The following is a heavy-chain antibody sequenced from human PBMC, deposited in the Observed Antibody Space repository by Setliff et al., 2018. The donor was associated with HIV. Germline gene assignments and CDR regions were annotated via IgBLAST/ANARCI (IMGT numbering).Heavy chain of an antibody. CDR2: INPNSGAT. D-gene: IGHD4-17*01. V-gene: IGHV1-2*02. J-gene: IGHJ4*02. Sequence: VKVSCKTSGYSFTGYYIHWVRQAPGQGLEWMGWINPNSGATDYAQNFLGRVTMARDTSSDTAYMDLNGLNSDDTAMYFCARAESGDYLHYFDSWGQGTLVTVSS. CDR1: GYSFTGYY. CDR3: ARAESGDYLHYFDS.